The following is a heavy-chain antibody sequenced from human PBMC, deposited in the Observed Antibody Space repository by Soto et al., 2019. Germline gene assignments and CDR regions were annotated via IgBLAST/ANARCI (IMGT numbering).Heavy chain of an antibody. CDR2: IYYSGSA. V-gene: IGHV4-30-4*01. Sequence: QVQLQESGPGLVKPSQTLSLTCTVSIGSITRSDYYWSWIRQPPGKGLEWIGYIYYSGSAYYNPSLKSWVFISVDTSKNQFSLNLNSGTAADTGVYYCGRGSEEKLDAQEMWFGPWGQGTLVNVSS. J-gene: IGHJ5*02. D-gene: IGHD3-9*01. CDR1: IGSITRSDYY. CDR3: GRGSEEKLDAQEMWFGP.